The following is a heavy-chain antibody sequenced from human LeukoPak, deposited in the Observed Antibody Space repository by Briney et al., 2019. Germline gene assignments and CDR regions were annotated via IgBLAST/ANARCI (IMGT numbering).Heavy chain of an antibody. CDR2: IRSKAYGGTT. V-gene: IGHV3-49*04. CDR1: GFTFGDYA. J-gene: IGHJ3*02. Sequence: GGSLRLSCTASGFTFGDYAMSWVRQAPRKGLEWVGFIRSKAYGGTTEYAASVKGRFTISRDDSKSIAYLQMNSLKTEDTAVYYCTKDDLDAFDIWGQGTMVTVSS. D-gene: IGHD3-3*01. CDR3: TKDDLDAFDI.